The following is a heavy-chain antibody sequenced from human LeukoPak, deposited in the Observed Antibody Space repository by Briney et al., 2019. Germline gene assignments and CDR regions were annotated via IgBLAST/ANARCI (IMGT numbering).Heavy chain of an antibody. D-gene: IGHD6-13*01. CDR2: IRQDGNER. J-gene: IGHJ4*02. CDR1: GFTFSNYW. V-gene: IGHV3-7*05. CDR3: VAAGGY. Sequence: PGGSLRLSCVASGFTFSNYWMTWVRQAPGKGLQWVANIRQDGNERYFVDSVKGRFTISRDNAKNSLYLQMSSLRAEDTAVYYCVAAGGYWGQGALVTVSS.